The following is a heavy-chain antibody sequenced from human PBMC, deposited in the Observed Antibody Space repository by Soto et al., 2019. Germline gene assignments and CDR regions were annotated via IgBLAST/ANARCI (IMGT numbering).Heavy chain of an antibody. CDR3: ARSGYSYGYVGYYFDY. D-gene: IGHD5-18*01. CDR2: IIPIFGTA. J-gene: IGHJ4*02. V-gene: IGHV1-69*13. Sequence: SVKVSCKASGGTFSSYAISWVRQAPGQGLEWMGGIIPIFGTANYAQKFQGRVTITADESTSTAYMELSSLRSEDTAVYYCARSGYSYGYVGYYFDYWGQVTLVTVSS. CDR1: GGTFSSYA.